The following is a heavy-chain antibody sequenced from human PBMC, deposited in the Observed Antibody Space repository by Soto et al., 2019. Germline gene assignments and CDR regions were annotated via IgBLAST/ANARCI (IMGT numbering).Heavy chain of an antibody. J-gene: IGHJ5*02. D-gene: IGHD6-13*01. Sequence: ASVKVSCKASGYTFVKFDISWVLQAAGQGLEWLGWMNPGSGKTGYASKFQGRVAMTRDASTGTSHLELSSLTSDDTAVYYCARMASAGTLNWFDPWGQGNLVTVSS. V-gene: IGHV1-8*01. CDR3: ARMASAGTLNWFDP. CDR2: MNPGSGKT. CDR1: GYTFVKFD.